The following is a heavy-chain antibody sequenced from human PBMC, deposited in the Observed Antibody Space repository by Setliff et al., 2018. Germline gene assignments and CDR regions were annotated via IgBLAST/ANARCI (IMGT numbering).Heavy chain of an antibody. D-gene: IGHD2-8*02. CDR1: RNTFSSFA. V-gene: IGHV3-30*02. CDR3: AKDNIWSLDD. Sequence: GGSLRLSCAASRNTFSSFAMHWVRQAPGKGLEWVGFIRFVGTIKYYADSVKGRFTISRDNSKNTLYLEMNSLRSEDTGIYYCAKDNIWSLDDWGQGTLVTVSS. J-gene: IGHJ1*01. CDR2: IRFVGTIK.